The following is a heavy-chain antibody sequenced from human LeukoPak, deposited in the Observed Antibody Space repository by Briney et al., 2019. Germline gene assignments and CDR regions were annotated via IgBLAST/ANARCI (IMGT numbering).Heavy chain of an antibody. CDR3: ASDYDIFPD. V-gene: IGHV3-23*01. CDR2: ISGSGGFT. Sequence: GGSLRLFCGACGFIFNNYAMSWLRQAPGRGVEWVSVISGSGGFTYYADSVKGQFTSSRDNSKNTLYLQMNSMRAEDTAVYYCASDYDIFPDWGQGTLVIVSS. D-gene: IGHD3-9*01. J-gene: IGHJ4*02. CDR1: GFIFNNYA.